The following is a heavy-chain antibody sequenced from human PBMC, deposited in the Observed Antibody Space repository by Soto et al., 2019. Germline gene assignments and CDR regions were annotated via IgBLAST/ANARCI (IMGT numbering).Heavy chain of an antibody. CDR2: IYHSGST. J-gene: IGHJ6*02. Sequence: PSETLSLTCAVSGYSISSGYYRGWIRQPPGKGLEWIGSIYHSGSTYYNPSLKSRVTISVDTSKNQFSLKLSSVTAADTAVYYCARVLTTNVLYYGMDVWGQGTTVTVSS. CDR1: GYSISSGYY. CDR3: ARVLTTNVLYYGMDV. D-gene: IGHD4-4*01. V-gene: IGHV4-38-2*01.